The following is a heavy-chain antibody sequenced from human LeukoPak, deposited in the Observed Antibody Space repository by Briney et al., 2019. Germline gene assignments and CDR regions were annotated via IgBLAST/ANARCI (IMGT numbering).Heavy chain of an antibody. CDR3: ARDIQPGYSYGYDYYYYYMDV. V-gene: IGHV3-7*01. D-gene: IGHD5-18*01. CDR2: IKEDGSQK. CDR1: GFTFRNNW. Sequence: PGGSLRLSCAASGFTFRNNWMTWVRQAPEKGLEWVANIKEDGSQKYYVDSVKGRFTISRDNAQYSLFLLMSSLRVEDTAVYYCARDIQPGYSYGYDYYYYYMDVWGKGTTVTVSS. J-gene: IGHJ6*03.